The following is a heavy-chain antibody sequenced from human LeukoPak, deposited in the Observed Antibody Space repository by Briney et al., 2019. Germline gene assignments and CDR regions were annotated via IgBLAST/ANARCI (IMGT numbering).Heavy chain of an antibody. CDR2: IYYSGST. Sequence: SETLSLTCTVSGGSISDYYWSWIRQPPGKGLEWIGYIYYSGSTNYNPSLKSRVTISVDTSKNQFSLKLSSVTAADTAVYYCASSTRGNYCSGGSCHDDAFDIWGQGTMVTVSS. CDR3: ASSTRGNYCSGGSCHDDAFDI. J-gene: IGHJ3*02. CDR1: GGSISDYY. V-gene: IGHV4-59*08. D-gene: IGHD2-15*01.